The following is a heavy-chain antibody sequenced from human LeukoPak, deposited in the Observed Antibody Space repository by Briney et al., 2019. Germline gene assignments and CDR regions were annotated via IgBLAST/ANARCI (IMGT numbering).Heavy chain of an antibody. J-gene: IGHJ5*02. Sequence: SQTLSLSCAFSAASVSSNSAAWNWIRQSPSKGLEWLGRTYYRSKWYNDYAVSVKSRITINPDKSKNQFPLQLNSVTPEDTAVYYCAKGSALFDPWGQGTLVTVSS. CDR3: AKGSALFDP. CDR2: TYYRSKWYN. CDR1: AASVSSNSAA. D-gene: IGHD6-19*01. V-gene: IGHV6-1*01.